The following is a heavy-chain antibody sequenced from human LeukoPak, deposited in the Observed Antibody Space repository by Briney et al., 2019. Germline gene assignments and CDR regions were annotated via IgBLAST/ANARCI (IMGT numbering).Heavy chain of an antibody. Sequence: GGSLRLSXEASGFTFSSYSMNWVRQAPGKGLEWVSFISGRSTTIYYADSVKGRLTISRDNARNSLSLQMNSLRTEDTAVYYCARTINFDFWSGYYGAFDIWGQGTMVTVSS. CDR1: GFTFSSYS. D-gene: IGHD3-3*01. CDR3: ARTINFDFWSGYYGAFDI. J-gene: IGHJ3*02. CDR2: ISGRSTTI. V-gene: IGHV3-48*01.